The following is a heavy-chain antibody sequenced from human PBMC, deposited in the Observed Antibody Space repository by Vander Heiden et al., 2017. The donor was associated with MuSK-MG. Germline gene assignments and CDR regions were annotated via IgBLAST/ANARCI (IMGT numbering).Heavy chain of an antibody. V-gene: IGHV3-21*06. J-gene: IGHJ1*01. CDR3: AGEYCDYGEDYFQP. D-gene: IGHD4-17*01. Sequence: EVQLVESGGGLVTPGGSLPLSCAASGFSFSIYTMHWVRQAPGKGLEWVSSISSGSSYIHYTDSVKGRFTVSRDNANNLLFLQMDTLRAEDTAVYYCAGEYCDYGEDYFQPWVQVSLVTVS. CDR1: GFSFSIYT. CDR2: ISSGSSYI.